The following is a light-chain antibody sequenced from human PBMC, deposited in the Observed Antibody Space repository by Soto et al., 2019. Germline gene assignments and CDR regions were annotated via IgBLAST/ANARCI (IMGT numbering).Light chain of an antibody. Sequence: ENVLTQSPVTLSLSSGERATLSCRASQSVTSNKVAWFQQKPGQAPRLLIRAASSRATGIPDRFSGSGSATDFTLTISRLEPEDFAVYYCQQYGSPPPYTFGQGTKLEIK. J-gene: IGKJ2*01. CDR1: QSVTSNK. CDR2: AAS. CDR3: QQYGSPPPYT. V-gene: IGKV3-20*01.